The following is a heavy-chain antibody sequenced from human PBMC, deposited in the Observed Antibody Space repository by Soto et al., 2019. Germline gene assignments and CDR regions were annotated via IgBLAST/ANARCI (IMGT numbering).Heavy chain of an antibody. CDR1: GFTFTDYY. V-gene: IGHV3-11*05. J-gene: IGHJ4*02. Sequence: CAASGFTFTDYYMSWIRQAPGKGLERFSYITITSSYTDYVDSVKGRFTISRDNTKNSLYLQMNSLRAEDTAVYYCARVRGYCSGGSCYGYYFDYWGQGTLVTVSS. CDR3: ARVRGYCSGGSCYGYYFDY. D-gene: IGHD2-15*01. CDR2: ITITSSYT.